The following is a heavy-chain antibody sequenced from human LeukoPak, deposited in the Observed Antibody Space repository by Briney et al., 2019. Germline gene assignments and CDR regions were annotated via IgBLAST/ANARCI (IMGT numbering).Heavy chain of an antibody. V-gene: IGHV1-2*02. CDR3: GMGDYGNDAFDV. CDR1: GYTFTGYY. Sequence: ASVKVSCKASGYTFTGYYMHWVRQAPGQGLEWMGWINPNSGGTKYAQKFQGRVTMTRDTSISTAYMELSRLRSDDTAVYYCGMGDYGNDAFDVWGQGTMVTVSS. CDR2: INPNSGGT. D-gene: IGHD4-11*01. J-gene: IGHJ3*01.